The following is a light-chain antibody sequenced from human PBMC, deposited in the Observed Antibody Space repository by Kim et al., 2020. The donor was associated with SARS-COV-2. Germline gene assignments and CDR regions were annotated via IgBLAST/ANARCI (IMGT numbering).Light chain of an antibody. CDR3: QSYDSINRGV. J-gene: IGLJ3*02. V-gene: IGLV6-57*03. Sequence: NFILTQPHAVSESPGKTVTISCTRSSGSIASNYVQWYQLLPGSAPTNVIYEDNQRPSGVPDRFSGSIDSSSNSASLTLSGLKTVDEADYYCQSYDSINRGVFGVGTQLTVL. CDR1: SGSIASNY. CDR2: EDN.